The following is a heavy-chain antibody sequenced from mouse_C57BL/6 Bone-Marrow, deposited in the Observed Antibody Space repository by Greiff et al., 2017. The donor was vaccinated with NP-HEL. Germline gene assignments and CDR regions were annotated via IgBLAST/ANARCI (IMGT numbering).Heavy chain of an antibody. J-gene: IGHJ2*01. Sequence: QVQLQQPGAELVMPGASVKLSCKASGYTFTSYWMHWVKQRPGQGLEWIGEIDPSDSYTTYNQKFKGKSTLTVDKSSSTAYMQLSSLTSEDSAVYYCARRGVRGYYFDYWGQGTTLTVSS. CDR3: ARRGVRGYYFDY. CDR2: IDPSDSYT. V-gene: IGHV1-69*01. CDR1: GYTFTSYW.